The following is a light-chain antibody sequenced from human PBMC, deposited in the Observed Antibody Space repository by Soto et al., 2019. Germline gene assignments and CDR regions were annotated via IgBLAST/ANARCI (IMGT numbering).Light chain of an antibody. Sequence: QSALPPPPSASGSPGQSVTISCTGTGSDIGGYHFVSWYQQHPGKVPKLIIYEVNKRPSGVPDRFSGSKSGNTASLTVSGLQADDEADYYCSSYAGTNNRYVFGTGTKLTVL. J-gene: IGLJ1*01. CDR2: EVN. CDR3: SSYAGTNNRYV. CDR1: GSDIGGYHF. V-gene: IGLV2-8*01.